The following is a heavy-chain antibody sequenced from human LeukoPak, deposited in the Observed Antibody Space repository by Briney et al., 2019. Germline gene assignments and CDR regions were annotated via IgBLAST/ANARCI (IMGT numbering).Heavy chain of an antibody. V-gene: IGHV3-15*01. CDR2: IKSKSERGTT. D-gene: IGHD2-2*02. CDR3: TSNLYCSTSSCYTLDN. Sequence: GGSLRLTCAASGFTFSNGWMSWVRQAPGKGLEWVGRIKSKSERGTTDYAAPVKGRFTISRDGSTNTVYLHMNSRKTEDTAVYFCTSNLYCSTSSCYTLDNWGQGTLVAVSP. CDR1: GFTFSNGW. J-gene: IGHJ4*02.